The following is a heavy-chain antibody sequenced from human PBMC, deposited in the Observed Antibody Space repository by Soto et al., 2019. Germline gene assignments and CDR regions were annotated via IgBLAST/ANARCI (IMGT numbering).Heavy chain of an antibody. J-gene: IGHJ6*02. CDR1: GYTFTSYG. D-gene: IGHD1-26*01. V-gene: IGHV1-18*01. CDR3: ARDAGATRYYGMDV. CDR2: ISAYNGNT. Sequence: RASVKVSCKASGYTFTSYGISCLRQAPGQGLEWMGWISAYNGNTNYAQKLQGRVTMTTDTSTSTAYMELRSLRSDDTAVYYCARDAGATRYYGMDVWGQGTTVTVSS.